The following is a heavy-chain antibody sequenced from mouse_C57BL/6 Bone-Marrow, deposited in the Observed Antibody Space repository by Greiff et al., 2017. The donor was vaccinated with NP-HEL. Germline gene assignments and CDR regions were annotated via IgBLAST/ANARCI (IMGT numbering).Heavy chain of an antibody. CDR1: GFSLTSYG. Sequence: VQLKESGPGLVQPSQSLSITCTVSGFSLTSYGVHWVRQSPGKGLEWLGVIWSGGSTDYNAAFISRLSISKDNSKSQVFFKMNSLQADDTAIYYCARNSGITTVVATKYAMDYWGQGTSVTVSS. J-gene: IGHJ4*01. D-gene: IGHD1-1*01. V-gene: IGHV2-2*01. CDR3: ARNSGITTVVATKYAMDY. CDR2: IWSGGST.